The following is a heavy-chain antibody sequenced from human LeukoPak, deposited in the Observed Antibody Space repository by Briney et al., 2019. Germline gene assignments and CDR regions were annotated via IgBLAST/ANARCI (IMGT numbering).Heavy chain of an antibody. CDR1: GLTFSSYA. Sequence: GGSLRLSCAASGLTFSSYAMSWVRQAPGKGLEWVSAIRGSGGSTYYADSVKGRFTISRDNSKNTLYLQMNSLRAEDTAVYYCAKEGCSGGSCYNWFDPWGQGTLVTVSS. D-gene: IGHD2-15*01. CDR3: AKEGCSGGSCYNWFDP. CDR2: IRGSGGST. V-gene: IGHV3-23*01. J-gene: IGHJ5*02.